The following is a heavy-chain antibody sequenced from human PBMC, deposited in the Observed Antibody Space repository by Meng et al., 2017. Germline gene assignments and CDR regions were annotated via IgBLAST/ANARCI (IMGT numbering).Heavy chain of an antibody. D-gene: IGHD3-10*01. CDR2: IYYSGST. V-gene: IGHV4-31*03. CDR3: ARSGGQGWFGASRGWFDP. Sequence: LRLSCTVSGGSISSGGYYWSWIRQHPGKGLEWIGYIYYSGSTYYNPSLKSRVTISVDTSKNQFSLKLSSVTAADTAVYYCARSGGQGWFGASRGWFDPWGQGTQVT. J-gene: IGHJ5*02. CDR1: GGSISSGGYY.